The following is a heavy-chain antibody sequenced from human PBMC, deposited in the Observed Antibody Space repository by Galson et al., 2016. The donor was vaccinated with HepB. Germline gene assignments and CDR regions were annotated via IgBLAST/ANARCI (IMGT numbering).Heavy chain of an antibody. Sequence: PALVKPTQTLTLTCTFSGFSLSTSNVGVGWIRQPPGKAPEWLALIYWGDDKRYSPSLESRLTITEDTSKNQVVLTMTNMDPVDTATYYCARSLGAYESDGSHYFYITYFDFWGQGTLVTVSS. V-gene: IGHV2-5*02. D-gene: IGHD3-22*01. CDR1: GFSLSTSNVG. CDR2: IYWGDDK. CDR3: ARSLGAYESDGSHYFYITYFDF. J-gene: IGHJ4*02.